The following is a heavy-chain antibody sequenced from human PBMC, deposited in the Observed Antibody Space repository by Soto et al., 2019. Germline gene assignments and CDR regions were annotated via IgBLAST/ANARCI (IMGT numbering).Heavy chain of an antibody. Sequence: GGSLRLSCAASGFTFSSYAMHWVRQAPGKGLEWVAVISYDGSNKYYADSVKGRFTISRDNSKNTLYLQMNSLRAEDTAVYYCARAGGYRLQDAFDIWGQGTMVTVSS. CDR1: GFTFSSYA. CDR3: ARAGGYRLQDAFDI. D-gene: IGHD3-16*02. V-gene: IGHV3-30-3*01. CDR2: ISYDGSNK. J-gene: IGHJ3*02.